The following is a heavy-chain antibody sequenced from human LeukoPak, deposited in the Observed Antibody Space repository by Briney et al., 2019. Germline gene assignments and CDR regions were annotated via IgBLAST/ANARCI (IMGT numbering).Heavy chain of an antibody. V-gene: IGHV3-9*01. CDR1: GFTFSGYW. J-gene: IGHJ6*02. CDR2: ISWNSGSI. CDR3: AKDLFDSSSWPAYYYYGMDV. Sequence: PGGSLRLSCAASGFTFSGYWMSWVRQAPGKGLEWVSGISWNSGSIGYADSVKGRFTISRDNAKNSLYLQMNSLRAEDTALYYCAKDLFDSSSWPAYYYYGMDVWGQGTTVTVS. D-gene: IGHD6-13*01.